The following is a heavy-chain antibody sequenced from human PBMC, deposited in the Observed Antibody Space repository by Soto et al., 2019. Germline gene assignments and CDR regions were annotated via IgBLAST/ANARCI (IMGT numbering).Heavy chain of an antibody. Sequence: QVQLQESGPGLVKPSETLSLTCTVSGGSISGGVHSWSWIRQPPGKGLEWIGHIFDSGSTYYNPSHKRRQTIAGDTSKNQYTQRPSPVTAADTAVEYWANETTPLTNDWYSELWGRGTLVTVSS. D-gene: IGHD2-8*01. CDR1: GGSISGGVHS. J-gene: IGHJ2*01. CDR2: IFDSGST. CDR3: ANETTPLTNDWYSEL. V-gene: IGHV4-30-4*01.